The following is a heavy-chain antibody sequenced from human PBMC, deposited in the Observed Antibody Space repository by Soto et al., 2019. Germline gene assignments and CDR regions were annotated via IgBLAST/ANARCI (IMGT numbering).Heavy chain of an antibody. D-gene: IGHD6-25*01. CDR3: AKFFVETGSNSGWPWSFHY. J-gene: IGHJ4*02. CDR2: ISGSGGTT. V-gene: IGHV3-23*01. Sequence: EVQLLESGGGLVQPGRSLRLSCAASGFTFSNYAMSWVRQAPGQGLDWVSAISGSGGTTYYADSVNGRFTISSDNSKNTLFLQMNSLRAEDAAVYYCAKFFVETGSNSGWPWSFHYWGQGTLVTVSS. CDR1: GFTFSNYA.